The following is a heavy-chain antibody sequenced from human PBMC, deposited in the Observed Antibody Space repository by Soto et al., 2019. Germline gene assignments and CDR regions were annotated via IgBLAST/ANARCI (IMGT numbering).Heavy chain of an antibody. Sequence: QVQLVQSGAEVKKPGASVKVSCKTFGYSFTVYGISWVRQAPGQGLEWMGWMSTYTGDTNYARKFRGRVTMTTDISTSTASMELRSLTSDDTAVYYCARDPGGATGFDPWGQGTQVIVST. J-gene: IGHJ5*02. CDR3: ARDPGGATGFDP. V-gene: IGHV1-18*01. CDR2: MSTYTGDT. D-gene: IGHD1-1*01. CDR1: GYSFTVYG.